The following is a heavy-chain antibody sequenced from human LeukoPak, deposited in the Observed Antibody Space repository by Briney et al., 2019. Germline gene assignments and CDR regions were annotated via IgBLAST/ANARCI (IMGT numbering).Heavy chain of an antibody. CDR2: IIPIFGTA. J-gene: IGHJ4*02. D-gene: IGHD3-22*01. CDR3: ASRGYYYDSSGYPI. V-gene: IGHV1-69*13. Sequence: SVKVSCKASGGTFSSYAISWVRQAPGQGLEWMGGIIPIFGTANYAQKFQGRVTITADESTSTAYMELSSLRSEDTAVYYCASRGYYYDSSGYPIWGQGTLVTVSS. CDR1: GGTFSSYA.